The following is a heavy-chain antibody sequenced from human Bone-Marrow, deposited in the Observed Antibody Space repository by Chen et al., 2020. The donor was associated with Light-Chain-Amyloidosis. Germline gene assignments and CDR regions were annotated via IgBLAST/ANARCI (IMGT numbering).Heavy chain of an antibody. CDR1: GASISTSGYF. J-gene: IGHJ4*02. CDR2: TYYSGGT. Sequence: QLQLQESGPGLVKPSETLSLTCTVSGASISTSGYFWDWIRQPPGKGLGWIGGTYYSGGTYYNPSLKSRVTISVDTSKNQFSLTLSSLTAADTAMYYCASASELLTFYFDDWGQGSLVTVSS. V-gene: IGHV4-39*01. CDR3: ASASELLTFYFDD. D-gene: IGHD1-7*01.